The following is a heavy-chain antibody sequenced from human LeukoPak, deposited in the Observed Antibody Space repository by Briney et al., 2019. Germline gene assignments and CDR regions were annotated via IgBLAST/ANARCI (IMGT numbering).Heavy chain of an antibody. D-gene: IGHD2-8*02. J-gene: IGHJ1*01. CDR1: GFSFTSYA. CDR3: AKGTDTTGRQNFGI. V-gene: IGHV3-23*01. CDR2: ITSSGDGT. Sequence: GGSLRLSCEASGFSFTSYAMHWVRQAPGKGLEWVSSITSSGDGTFYTDSLSGRFTISRDNAKKAVFLQMKSLRGGDSALYFCAKGTDTTGRQNFGIWGQGTLITVSS.